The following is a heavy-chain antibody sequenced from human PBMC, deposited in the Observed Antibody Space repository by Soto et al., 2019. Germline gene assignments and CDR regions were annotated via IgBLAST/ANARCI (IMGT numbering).Heavy chain of an antibody. V-gene: IGHV3-9*01. D-gene: IGHD3-16*02. Sequence: EVQLVESGGDLVQPGRSLRLSCAVSGFTFDDYAMHWVRQVPGEGLEWVSGISWNSGSIGYADFVKGRFTISRDNAENSLYLQMNSLRAEDTALYYCAKGSGSDYVWGSYRTYWYFDVWGRGTLVTVSS. CDR2: ISWNSGSI. CDR1: GFTFDDYA. CDR3: AKGSGSDYVWGSYRTYWYFDV. J-gene: IGHJ2*01.